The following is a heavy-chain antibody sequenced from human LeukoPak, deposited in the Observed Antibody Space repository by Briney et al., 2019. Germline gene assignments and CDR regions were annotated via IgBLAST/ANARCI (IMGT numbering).Heavy chain of an antibody. CDR3: AKACGVVVAATPPCY. Sequence: PGGSLRLSCVASGFTYSHNGMHWVRQAPGKGLEWVAFIQYDGNTIFYADSVKGRFTISRDNSKNTLYLQMNSLRAEDTAVYYCAKACGVVVAATPPCYWGQGTLVTVSS. CDR1: GFTYSHNG. D-gene: IGHD2-15*01. V-gene: IGHV3-30*02. J-gene: IGHJ4*02. CDR2: IQYDGNTI.